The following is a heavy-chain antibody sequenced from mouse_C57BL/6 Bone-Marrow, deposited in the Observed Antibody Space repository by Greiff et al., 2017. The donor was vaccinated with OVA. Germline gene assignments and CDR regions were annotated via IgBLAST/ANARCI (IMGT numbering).Heavy chain of an antibody. V-gene: IGHV1-4*01. CDR1: GYTFTSYT. J-gene: IGHJ2*01. CDR3: ARKSYFDY. CDR2: INPSSGYT. Sequence: VQLVESGAELARPGASVKMSCKASGYTFTSYTMHWVKQRPGQGLEWIGYINPSSGYTKYNQKFKDKATLTADKSSSTAYMQLSSLTSEDSAVYYCARKSYFDYWGQGTTLTVSS.